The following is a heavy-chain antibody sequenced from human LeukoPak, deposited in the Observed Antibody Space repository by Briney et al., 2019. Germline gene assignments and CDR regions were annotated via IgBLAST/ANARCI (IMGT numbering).Heavy chain of an antibody. CDR2: IIPIFGTA. CDR3: ARSRVGTTVTLDY. CDR1: GGTFSSYA. Sequence: ASVKVSCKASGGTFSSYAISWVRQAPGQGLEWMGGIIPIFGTANYAQKFQGRVTITADKSTSTAYMELSSLRSEDTAVYYCARSRVGTTVTLDYWGQGTLVTVSS. V-gene: IGHV1-69*06. J-gene: IGHJ4*02. D-gene: IGHD4-17*01.